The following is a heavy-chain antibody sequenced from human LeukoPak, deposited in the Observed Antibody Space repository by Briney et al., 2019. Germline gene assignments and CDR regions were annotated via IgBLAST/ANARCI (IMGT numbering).Heavy chain of an antibody. CDR3: ARGLKRGYSFGFDP. V-gene: IGHV4-39*07. D-gene: IGHD5-18*01. J-gene: IGHJ5*02. Sequence: SETLSLTCTVSGGSISSSSYYWGWIRQPPGKGLEWIGSIYHSGSTYYNPSLKSRVTISVDTSKNQFSLKLSSVTAADTAVYYCARGLKRGYSFGFDPWGQGTLVTVSS. CDR1: GGSISSSSYY. CDR2: IYHSGST.